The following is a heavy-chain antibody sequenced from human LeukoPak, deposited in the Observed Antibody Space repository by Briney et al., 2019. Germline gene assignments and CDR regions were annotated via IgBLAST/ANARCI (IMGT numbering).Heavy chain of an antibody. CDR3: ARDRGDGYNYDY. V-gene: IGHV4-61*02. CDR2: IYTSGST. CDR1: GGSISSGSYY. D-gene: IGHD5-24*01. Sequence: SQTLSLTCTVSGGSISSGSYYWSWIRQPAGKGLEWIGRIYTSGSTNYNPSLKSRVTISVDTSKNQFSLKLSSVTAADTAVYYCARDRGDGYNYDYWGQGPLVTVSS. J-gene: IGHJ4*02.